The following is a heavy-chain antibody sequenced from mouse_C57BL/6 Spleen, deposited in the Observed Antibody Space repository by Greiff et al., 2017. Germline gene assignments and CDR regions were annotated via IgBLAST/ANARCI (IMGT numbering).Heavy chain of an antibody. CDR3: ASHGSWFAY. CDR2: IWSGGST. J-gene: IGHJ3*01. Sequence: VKVVESGPGLVQPSQSLSITCTVSGFSLTSYGVHWVRQSPGKGLEWLGVIWSGGSTDYTAAFISRLSISKDNSKSQVFFKMNSLQADDTAIYYCASHGSWFAYWGQGTLVTVSA. V-gene: IGHV2-2*01. CDR1: GFSLTSYG.